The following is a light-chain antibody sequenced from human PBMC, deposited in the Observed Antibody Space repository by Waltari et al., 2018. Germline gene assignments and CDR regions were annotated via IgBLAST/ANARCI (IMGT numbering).Light chain of an antibody. V-gene: IGLV2-23*02. CDR1: RSDLGRYHR. CDR3: CSSPESSTSWV. J-gene: IGLJ3*02. Sequence: QSALTQPASVSGSPGQSITIPGTGFRSDLGRYHRVSWFQQHPDKAPKHLIYEVSKRPSEVSNRFSGSASGNTAYLTISGLQAEDEADYYCCSSPESSTSWVFGGGTKLTVL. CDR2: EVS.